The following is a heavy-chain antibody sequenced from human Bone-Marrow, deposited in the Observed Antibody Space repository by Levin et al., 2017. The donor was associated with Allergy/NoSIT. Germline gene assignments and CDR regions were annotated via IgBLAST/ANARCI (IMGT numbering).Heavy chain of an antibody. Sequence: SETLSLTCAVSGGSISSGGYSWSWIRQPPGKGLEWIGYIYHSGSTYYNPSLKSRVTISVDRSKNQFSLKLSSVTAADTAVYYCARNPYYYDSSGYLGWRSGAMDVWGQGTTVTVSS. V-gene: IGHV4-30-2*01. CDR3: ARNPYYYDSSGYLGWRSGAMDV. CDR2: IYHSGST. CDR1: GGSISSGGYS. J-gene: IGHJ6*02. D-gene: IGHD3-22*01.